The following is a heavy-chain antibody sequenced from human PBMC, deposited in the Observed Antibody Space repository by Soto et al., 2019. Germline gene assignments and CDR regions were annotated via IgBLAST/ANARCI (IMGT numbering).Heavy chain of an antibody. J-gene: IGHJ4*02. V-gene: IGHV4-59*01. CDR3: AGGRGAPIF. D-gene: IGHD3-3*01. CDR2: IYYSGST. Sequence: QVQLQESGPGLVKPSETLSLTCTVSGGSISSYYWSWIRQPPGKGLEWIGYIYYSGSTNYNPSLKXRXTXXVDPAKNQFSRKLSSVTAADTAVYYCAGGRGAPIFGGQGTLVTVSS. CDR1: GGSISSYY.